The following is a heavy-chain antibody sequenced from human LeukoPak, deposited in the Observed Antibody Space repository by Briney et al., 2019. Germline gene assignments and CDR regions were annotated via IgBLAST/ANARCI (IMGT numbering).Heavy chain of an antibody. D-gene: IGHD3-22*01. V-gene: IGHV1-69*04. CDR1: GGTFSSYA. Sequence: GASMKVSCKASGGTFSSYAISWVRQAPGQGLEWMGRIIPILGIANYAQKFQGRVTITADKSTSTAYMELSSLRSEDTAVYYCARGYDSSGYPEDDAFDIWGQGTMVTVSS. CDR2: IIPILGIA. CDR3: ARGYDSSGYPEDDAFDI. J-gene: IGHJ3*02.